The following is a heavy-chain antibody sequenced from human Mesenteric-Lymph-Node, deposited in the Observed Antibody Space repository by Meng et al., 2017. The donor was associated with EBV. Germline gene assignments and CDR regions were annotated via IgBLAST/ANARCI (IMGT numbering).Heavy chain of an antibody. Sequence: LPLQESGPGLVASSEPVPITCTVSGASISSGSYYWGWIRQPPGKGLEWIGSIYYRGSTYYNPSLRSRVTISVDTSKNHFSLKLSSVTAADTAMYYCVSYDYGNYVSFDSWGQGTLVTVSS. CDR2: IYYRGST. V-gene: IGHV4-39*01. CDR3: VSYDYGNYVSFDS. D-gene: IGHD4-11*01. CDR1: GASISSGSYY. J-gene: IGHJ4*02.